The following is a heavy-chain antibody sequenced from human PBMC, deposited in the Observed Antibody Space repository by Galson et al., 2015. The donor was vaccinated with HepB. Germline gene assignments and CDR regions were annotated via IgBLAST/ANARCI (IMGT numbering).Heavy chain of an antibody. CDR2: ISYDGSNK. CDR3: AKDANDYGDYGPYYYYYMDV. CDR1: GFTFSSYG. D-gene: IGHD4-17*01. V-gene: IGHV3-30*18. J-gene: IGHJ6*03. Sequence: SLRLSCAASGFTFSSYGMHWVRQAPGKGLEWVAVISYDGSNKYYADSVKGRFTISRDNSKNTLYLQMNSLRAEDTAVYYCAKDANDYGDYGPYYYYYMDVWGKGTTVTVSS.